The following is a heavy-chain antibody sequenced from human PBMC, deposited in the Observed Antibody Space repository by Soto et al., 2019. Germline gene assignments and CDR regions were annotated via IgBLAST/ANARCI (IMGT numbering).Heavy chain of an antibody. CDR1: GGSMSRGEYY. D-gene: IGHD6-19*01. CDR3: DRDLLYVSGVSSHLRDI. CDR2: IYHTGST. J-gene: IGHJ3*02. V-gene: IGHV4-30-4*01. Sequence: QLQLQESGPGLVKPSQTLSLTCTVSGGSMSRGEYYWSWIRQPPGKGLEWIGFIYHTGSTYYSPSLSHRVATSVAQSTKPLALKLNSVTSADTAVYYCDRDLLYVSGVSSHLRDIWGQGTMVTVSS.